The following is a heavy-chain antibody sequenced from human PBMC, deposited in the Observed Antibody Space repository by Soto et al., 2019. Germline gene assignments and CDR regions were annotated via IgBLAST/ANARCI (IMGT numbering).Heavy chain of an antibody. D-gene: IGHD3-10*01. V-gene: IGHV1-46*03. J-gene: IGHJ4*02. Sequence: QVQLVQSGAEVKKPGASVKVSCKASGYTFTSYYMHWVRQAPGQGLEWMGMINPSGGSASYTQKFQGRVTMTRDTSTNTIYMALSSLRSEDTAVYYCARSHYYGSGAYTPDDNWGQGTLVIVSS. CDR1: GYTFTSYY. CDR3: ARSHYYGSGAYTPDDN. CDR2: INPSGGSA.